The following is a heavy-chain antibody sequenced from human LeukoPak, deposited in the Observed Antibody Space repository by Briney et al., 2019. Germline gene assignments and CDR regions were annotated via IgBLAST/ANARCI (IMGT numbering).Heavy chain of an antibody. CDR2: ISSSSSYI. V-gene: IGHV3-21*01. CDR1: GFTFSSYS. Sequence: GGSLRLSCAASGFTFSSYSMNWVRQAPGKGLEWVSSISSSSSYIYYADSVKGRFTISRDNAKNSLYLQMNSLRAEDTAVYYCARRRELLGGGDTFDYWGQGTLVTVSS. D-gene: IGHD1-26*01. CDR3: ARRRELLGGGDTFDY. J-gene: IGHJ4*02.